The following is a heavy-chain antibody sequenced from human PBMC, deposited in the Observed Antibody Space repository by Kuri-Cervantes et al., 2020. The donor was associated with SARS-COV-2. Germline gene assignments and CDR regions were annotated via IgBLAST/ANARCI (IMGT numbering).Heavy chain of an antibody. V-gene: IGHV3-48*03. D-gene: IGHD2-15*01. CDR2: ISSSGSTI. CDR3: ARDGGKGHGPGLYYWYFNL. J-gene: IGHJ2*01. CDR1: GFTFSSYE. Sequence: GGSLRLSCAASGFTFSSYEMNWVRQAPGKGLEWVSYISSSGSTIYYADSGKGRFTISRDNSKNTLYLQMNSLKPEDTAVYYCARDGGKGHGPGLYYWYFNLWGRGTLVTVSS.